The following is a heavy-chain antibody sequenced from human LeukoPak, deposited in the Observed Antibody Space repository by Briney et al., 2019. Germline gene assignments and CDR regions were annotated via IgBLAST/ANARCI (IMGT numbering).Heavy chain of an antibody. D-gene: IGHD3-22*01. CDR3: ARDRGGVDYDSSGYLNYFDY. J-gene: IGHJ4*02. V-gene: IGHV1-18*01. Sequence: ASVKVSCKASGYTFTSYGISWVRQAPGQGLEWLGWISAYNGNTNYAQKLQGRATMTTDTSTSTAYMELRSLRSDDTAVYYCARDRGGVDYDSSGYLNYFDYWGQGTLVTVSS. CDR1: GYTFTSYG. CDR2: ISAYNGNT.